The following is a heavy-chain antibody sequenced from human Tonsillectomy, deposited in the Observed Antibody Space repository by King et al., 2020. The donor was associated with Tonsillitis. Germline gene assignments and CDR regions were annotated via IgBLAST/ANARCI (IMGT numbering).Heavy chain of an antibody. D-gene: IGHD3-22*01. V-gene: IGHV3-7*01. Sequence: VQLVESGGGLVQPGGSLRLSCAASGFDFSTYWMSWVRQAPGKGLEWVASIKQDASEKYYVDSVKGRFTISRDKAKKSLYLQMNSLRAEDTAVYYCARDTYYYEKSGYSPFDYWGQGTLVTVSS. J-gene: IGHJ4*02. CDR1: GFDFSTYW. CDR3: ARDTYYYEKSGYSPFDY. CDR2: IKQDASEK.